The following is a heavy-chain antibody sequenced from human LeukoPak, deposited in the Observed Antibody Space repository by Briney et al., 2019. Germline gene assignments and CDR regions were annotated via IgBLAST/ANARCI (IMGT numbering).Heavy chain of an antibody. CDR3: AKQVNYYMDV. J-gene: IGHJ6*03. CDR1: GGSISSGGYY. D-gene: IGHD2-21*01. CDR2: IYHSGST. V-gene: IGHV4-30-2*01. Sequence: SETLSLTCTVSGGSISSGGYYWSWIRQPPGKGLEWIGYIYHSGSTYYNPSLKSRVTISVDRSKNQFSLKLSSVTAADTAVYYCAKQVNYYMDVWGKGTTVTVSS.